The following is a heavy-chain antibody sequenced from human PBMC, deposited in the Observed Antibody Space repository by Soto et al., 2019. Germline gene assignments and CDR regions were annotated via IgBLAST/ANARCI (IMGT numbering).Heavy chain of an antibody. CDR1: GFTFSNAW. J-gene: IGHJ4*02. CDR2: VKSKVDGETI. Sequence: EVQMVESGGGFMKPGGSLRLYCAASGFTFSNAWLNWVRQAPGKGREWVGRVKSKVDGETIDYSAPVKGRFSISRDDSKNTVYLQMNSLKIEDTAVYYCATGGLGLDYWGQGTLVTVSS. CDR3: ATGGLGLDY. V-gene: IGHV3-15*01. D-gene: IGHD6-19*01.